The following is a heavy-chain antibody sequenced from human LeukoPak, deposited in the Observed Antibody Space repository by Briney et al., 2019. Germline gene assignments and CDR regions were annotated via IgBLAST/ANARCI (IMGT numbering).Heavy chain of an antibody. CDR3: TRGSGWYYY. D-gene: IGHD6-19*01. J-gene: IGHJ4*02. Sequence: SETLSLTCTVSGGSISSYHWSWIRQPPGKGLEWIGYIYYSGSTNYNPSLKSRVTISVDTSKNQFSLKLSSGTAADAAVYYCTRGSGWYYYWGQGTLVTVSS. CDR1: GGSISSYH. V-gene: IGHV4-59*01. CDR2: IYYSGST.